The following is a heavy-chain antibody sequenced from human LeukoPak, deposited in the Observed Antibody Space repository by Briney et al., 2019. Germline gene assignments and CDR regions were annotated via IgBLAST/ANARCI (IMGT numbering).Heavy chain of an antibody. CDR1: GFTFDNYA. J-gene: IGHJ6*02. D-gene: IGHD3-22*01. Sequence: GGSLRLSCAASGFTFDNYAMNWVRQAPGKGLEWVSVIYGGGSTYYADSVKGRFTISRDNSKNTVYLQMNSLRAEDTAVYYCARELVVIINSYYYYGMDVWGQGTTVTVSS. V-gene: IGHV3-53*01. CDR2: IYGGGST. CDR3: ARELVVIINSYYYYGMDV.